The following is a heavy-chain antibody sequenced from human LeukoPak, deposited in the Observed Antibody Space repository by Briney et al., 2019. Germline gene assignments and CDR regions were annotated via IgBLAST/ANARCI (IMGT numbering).Heavy chain of an antibody. Sequence: GGSLRLSCAASGFTFSGYAMHWVRQAPGKGLEWVAVISYDGSNKYYADSVKGRFTISRDNSKNTLYLQMNSLRAEDTAVYYCARDVAAYSGSPLDYWGQGTLVTVSS. V-gene: IGHV3-30-3*01. D-gene: IGHD1-26*01. CDR3: ARDVAAYSGSPLDY. J-gene: IGHJ4*02. CDR2: ISYDGSNK. CDR1: GFTFSGYA.